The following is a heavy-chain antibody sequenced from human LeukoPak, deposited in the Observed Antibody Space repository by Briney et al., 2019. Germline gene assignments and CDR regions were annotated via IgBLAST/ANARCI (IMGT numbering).Heavy chain of an antibody. J-gene: IGHJ4*02. CDR3: ARSYDFWSGYSDY. D-gene: IGHD3-3*01. CDR2: INRDGSVT. V-gene: IGHV3-74*01. CDR1: GFTFSSYW. Sequence: GGSLRLSCAASGFTFSSYWMHWVRQAPGKGLVWVSRINRDGSVTNYADSVKGRFTISRDNAKNSLYLQMNSLRAEDTAVYYCARSYDFWSGYSDYWGQGTLVTVSS.